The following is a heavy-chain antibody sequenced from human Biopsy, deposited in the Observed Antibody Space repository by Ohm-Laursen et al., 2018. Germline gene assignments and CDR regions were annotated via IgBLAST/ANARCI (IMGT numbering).Heavy chain of an antibody. V-gene: IGHV4-59*01. CDR2: IYYSGGT. CDR3: ARATNNTGWPYYYFYGMDV. D-gene: IGHD6-19*01. J-gene: IGHJ6*02. CDR1: GSSISSDY. Sequence: TLSLTCTVSGSSISSDYWSWIRQTPGKGLEWIGYIYYSGGTNYNPSLKSRVTISVDTSKNQFSLKLNSVTAADTAVYYCARATNNTGWPYYYFYGMDVWGQGTTVTVSS.